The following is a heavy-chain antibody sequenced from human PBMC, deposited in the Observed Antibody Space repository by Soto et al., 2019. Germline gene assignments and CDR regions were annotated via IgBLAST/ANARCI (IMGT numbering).Heavy chain of an antibody. J-gene: IGHJ4*02. V-gene: IGHV1-2*02. D-gene: IGHD3-22*01. CDR1: GYSFTSYY. Sequence: ASVKVSCKASGYSFTSYYMHWVRQAPGQGLEWMGWINPNNGDTKYALKFQGRVTMTRDTSISIAHMELSSLRSDDTAVYYCARVWNYYDSRGHFAYWGQGSPVTDS. CDR2: INPNNGDT. CDR3: ARVWNYYDSRGHFAY.